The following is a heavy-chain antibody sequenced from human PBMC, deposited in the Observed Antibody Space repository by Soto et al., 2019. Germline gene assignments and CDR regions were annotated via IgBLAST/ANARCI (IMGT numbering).Heavy chain of an antibody. CDR2: IYYSGST. V-gene: IGHV4-39*07. D-gene: IGHD3-3*01. CDR3: ARGPKYDFWSGYEYGWFDP. CDR1: GGSISSSSYY. Sequence: SETLSLTCTVSGGSISSSSYYWGWIRQPPGKGLEWIGSIYYSGSTYYNPSLKSRVTISVDTSKNQFSLKLSSVTAADTAVYYCARGPKYDFWSGYEYGWFDPWGQGTLVTVSS. J-gene: IGHJ5*02.